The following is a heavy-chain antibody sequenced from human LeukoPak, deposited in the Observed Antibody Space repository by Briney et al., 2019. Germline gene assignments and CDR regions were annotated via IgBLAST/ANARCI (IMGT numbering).Heavy chain of an antibody. V-gene: IGHV3-23*01. CDR2: SWGSGGST. J-gene: IGHJ4*02. CDR1: GFTFSSYE. D-gene: IGHD5-12*01. Sequence: GGSLRLSCAASGFTFSSYEMSWSRQAPGKGLEWASASWGSGGSTYYAASVKGRFTISRDNSKNTLYLQMNSLRGEDTAVYYCARRPSGYSGYDRVYWGQGTLVTVSS. CDR3: ARRPSGYSGYDRVY.